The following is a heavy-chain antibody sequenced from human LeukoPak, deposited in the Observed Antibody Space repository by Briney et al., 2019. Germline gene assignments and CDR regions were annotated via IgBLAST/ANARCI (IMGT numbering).Heavy chain of an antibody. CDR2: INSSSTYI. CDR3: ARDFAARTNYLDY. V-gene: IGHV3-21*01. D-gene: IGHD6-6*01. Sequence: GGSLRLSCAASGITFSTYSMNWVRQAPGKGLEWVSSINSSSTYIYYADSVKGRFTISRDNAKNSLYLQMNSLRVEDTAVYYCARDFAARTNYLDYWGQGTLVTVSS. J-gene: IGHJ4*02. CDR1: GITFSTYS.